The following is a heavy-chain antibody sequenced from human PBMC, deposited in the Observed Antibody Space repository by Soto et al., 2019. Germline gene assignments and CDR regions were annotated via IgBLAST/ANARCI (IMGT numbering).Heavy chain of an antibody. J-gene: IGHJ4*01. CDR1: GGSFSGYY. CDR3: AGGYSDTWYLV. V-gene: IGHV4-34*01. Sequence: PSETLSLTCAVYGGSFSGYYWSWIRQPPGKGLQWIGQINHSGSASYNPSLKSRVTISVHTSNSQFSLELSSVTAADTATYYCAGGYSDTWYLVWGLGTSVTVSS. CDR2: INHSGSA. D-gene: IGHD4-17*01.